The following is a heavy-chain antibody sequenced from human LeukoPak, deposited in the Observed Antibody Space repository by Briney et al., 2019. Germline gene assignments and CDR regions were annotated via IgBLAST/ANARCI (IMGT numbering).Heavy chain of an antibody. J-gene: IGHJ4*02. CDR3: ARVSPYYYDSSGYSGRRTYYFDY. V-gene: IGHV1-2*06. D-gene: IGHD3-22*01. Sequence: ASVKVSCKDSGYTFTGYYMHWVRQAPGQGLEWMGRINPNSGGTNHAQKFQGRVTMTRDTSISTAYMELSRLRSDDTAVYYCARVSPYYYDSSGYSGRRTYYFDYWGQGTLVTVSS. CDR2: INPNSGGT. CDR1: GYTFTGYY.